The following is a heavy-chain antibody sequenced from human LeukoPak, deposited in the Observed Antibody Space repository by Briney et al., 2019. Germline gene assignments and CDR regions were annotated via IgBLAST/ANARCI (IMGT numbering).Heavy chain of an antibody. CDR2: INPSGGST. V-gene: IGHV1-46*01. J-gene: IGHJ4*02. Sequence: ASVKVSCKASGYTFTSYFIHWVRQAPGQGLDWMGIINPSGGSTSYAQKFQGRVTMTSDTPTSTVYMELSSLRSEDTAVYYCARKANWGYYFDYWGQGTLVTVSS. D-gene: IGHD7-27*01. CDR3: ARKANWGYYFDY. CDR1: GYTFTSYF.